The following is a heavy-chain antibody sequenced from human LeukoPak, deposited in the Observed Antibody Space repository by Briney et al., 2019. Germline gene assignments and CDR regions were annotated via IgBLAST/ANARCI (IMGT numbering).Heavy chain of an antibody. J-gene: IGHJ1*01. CDR3: ATYSSSNAREFQY. CDR2: ISSSSSTI. V-gene: IGHV3-48*04. Sequence: PGGSLRLSCAASGFTFSSYSMNWVRQAPGKGLEWVSYISSSSSTIYYADSVKGRFTISRDNAKISLYLQMNSLRAEDTAVYYCATYSSSNAREFQYWGQGTLVTVSS. D-gene: IGHD2-2*01. CDR1: GFTFSSYS.